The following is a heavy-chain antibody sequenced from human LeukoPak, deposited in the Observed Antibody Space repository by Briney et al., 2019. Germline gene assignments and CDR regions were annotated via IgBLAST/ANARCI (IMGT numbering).Heavy chain of an antibody. CDR3: ARDLGELRGLDP. CDR1: GGSISSSNW. J-gene: IGHJ5*02. D-gene: IGHD1-7*01. CDR2: IYHSGST. Sequence: SETLSLTCAVSGGSISSSNWWSWIRQPPGKGLEWIGEIYHSGSTNYNPSLKSRVTISVDKSKTQFSLKLSSVTAADTAVYYCARDLGELRGLDPWGQGTLVTVSS. V-gene: IGHV4-4*02.